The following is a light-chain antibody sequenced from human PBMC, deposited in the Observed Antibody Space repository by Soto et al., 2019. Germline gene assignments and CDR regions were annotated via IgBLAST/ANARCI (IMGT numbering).Light chain of an antibody. CDR2: DIS. CDR1: QSVSSRY. V-gene: IGKV3-20*01. Sequence: DIVFTPSPGTLSFSPGERATLSFRASQSVSSRYLAWHQQKPGQAPRLLIYDISNRAAGVPARFSGSGSETDFTLTISRLEPEDFAVYYCQQYGSSGTFGQGTKVDI. J-gene: IGKJ1*01. CDR3: QQYGSSGT.